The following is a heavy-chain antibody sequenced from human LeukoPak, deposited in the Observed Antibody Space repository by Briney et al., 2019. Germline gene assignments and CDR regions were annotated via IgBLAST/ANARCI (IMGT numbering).Heavy chain of an antibody. CDR2: ITVDGRT. V-gene: IGHV3-23*01. CDR1: GFTFSNYA. Sequence: PGGSLRLSCAASGFTFSNYAMTWVRQAPGKGLEWVSGITVDGRTFYPDSVKGRFTISRDNSKKTLYLQMDSLRAEDTALYYCAKPLRGSLQDYFDFSGQGTLVTVSS. J-gene: IGHJ4*02. D-gene: IGHD3-10*01. CDR3: AKPLRGSLQDYFDF.